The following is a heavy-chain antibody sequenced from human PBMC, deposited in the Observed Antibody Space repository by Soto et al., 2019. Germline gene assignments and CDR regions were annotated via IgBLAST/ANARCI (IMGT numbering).Heavy chain of an antibody. CDR3: TRIPSLPNSLGDEAFLVDAFDI. Sequence: GGSLRLSCTASGFTFGDYAMSWFRQAPGKGLEWVGFIRSKAYGGTTEYAASVTGRFTISRDDSKSIAYLQMNSLKTEDTAVYFCTRIPSLPNSLGDEAFLVDAFDIWGQGTMVTVSS. CDR2: IRSKAYGGTT. D-gene: IGHD2-21*02. J-gene: IGHJ3*02. V-gene: IGHV3-49*03. CDR1: GFTFGDYA.